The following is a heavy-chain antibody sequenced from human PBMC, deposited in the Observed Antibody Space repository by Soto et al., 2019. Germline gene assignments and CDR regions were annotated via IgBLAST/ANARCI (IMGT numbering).Heavy chain of an antibody. J-gene: IGHJ3*02. CDR2: MNPNSGNT. V-gene: IGHV1-8*02. CDR1: GYTFTSYD. CDR3: ARANSGYGDAFDI. Sequence: ASAKVSCKASGYTFTSYDINWVRQATGQGLEWMGWMNPNSGNTGYAQKFQGRVTMTRYTSISTAYMELSSLRSEDTAVYYCARANSGYGDAFDIWGQGTMVTVSS. D-gene: IGHD5-18*01.